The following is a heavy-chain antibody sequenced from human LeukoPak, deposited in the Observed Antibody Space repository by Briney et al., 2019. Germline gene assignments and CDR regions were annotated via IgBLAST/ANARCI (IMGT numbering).Heavy chain of an antibody. D-gene: IGHD1-26*01. J-gene: IGHJ4*02. CDR2: IIPIFGTT. CDR1: GGTFSRNA. V-gene: IGHV1-69*01. Sequence: ASMKVSCKAPGGTFSRNAISWVRQAPGQGLEWMGGIIPIFGTTNYAQKFQGRVTITADESTSTAYMELSSLKSDDTAVYYCARGSGSYYFYYFQYWGQGTLVTVSS. CDR3: ARGSGSYYFYYFQY.